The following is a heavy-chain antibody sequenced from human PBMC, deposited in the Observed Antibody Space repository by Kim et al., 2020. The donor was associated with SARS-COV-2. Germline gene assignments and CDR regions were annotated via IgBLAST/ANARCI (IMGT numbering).Heavy chain of an antibody. D-gene: IGHD2-15*01. Sequence: GGSLRLSCSASGFIFGDHGMSWVRQAPGKGLEWVSFIRSNTYGGTTEYAASVKGRFTISRDDSKSIAYLQMHSLKTDDTAVYYCTREGGSTGTTNNRWYYMGVWGQGTTVTVSS. CDR2: IRSNTYGGTT. CDR3: TREGGSTGTTNNRWYYMGV. CDR1: GFIFGDHG. J-gene: IGHJ6*03. V-gene: IGHV3-49*04.